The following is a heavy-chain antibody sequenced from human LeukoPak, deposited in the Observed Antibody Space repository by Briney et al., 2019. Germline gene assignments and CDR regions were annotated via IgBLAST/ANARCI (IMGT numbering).Heavy chain of an antibody. V-gene: IGHV1-2*02. Sequence: ASVKVSCKASGYTFTGYYMHWVRQAPGQGLEWMGWINPNSGGTNYAQKFQGRVTMSRGTSLSTAYMELSRLRSDDTAVYYCARDLPLRVVVPAYWGQGTLVTVSS. CDR3: ARDLPLRVVVPAY. J-gene: IGHJ4*02. CDR1: GYTFTGYY. D-gene: IGHD2-2*01. CDR2: INPNSGGT.